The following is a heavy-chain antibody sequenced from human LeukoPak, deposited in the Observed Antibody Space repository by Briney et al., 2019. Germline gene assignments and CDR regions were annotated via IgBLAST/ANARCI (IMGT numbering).Heavy chain of an antibody. CDR3: AKDRSLYMVRGVTYYFDY. CDR2: IRYDGSNK. J-gene: IGHJ4*02. V-gene: IGHV3-30*02. CDR1: GFTFSSYG. D-gene: IGHD3-10*01. Sequence: GGSLRLSCAASGFTFSSYGMHWVRQAPGKGLEWVAFIRYDGSNKYYADSVKGRFTISRDNSKNTLYLQMNSLRAEDTAVYYCAKDRSLYMVRGVTYYFDYWGQGTLVTVSS.